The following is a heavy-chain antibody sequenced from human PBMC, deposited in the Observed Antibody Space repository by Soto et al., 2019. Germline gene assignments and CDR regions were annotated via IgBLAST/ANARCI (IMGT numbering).Heavy chain of an antibody. Sequence: SETLSLTCTVSDGSISSSSYYWGWIRQPPGKGLEWIGSIYYSGSTYYNPSLKSRVTISVDTSKNQFSLKLSSVTAADTAVYYCARWAYSSGWYMVLHFDYWGQGTLVTVSS. CDR2: IYYSGST. J-gene: IGHJ4*02. CDR1: DGSISSSSYY. V-gene: IGHV4-39*01. D-gene: IGHD6-19*01. CDR3: ARWAYSSGWYMVLHFDY.